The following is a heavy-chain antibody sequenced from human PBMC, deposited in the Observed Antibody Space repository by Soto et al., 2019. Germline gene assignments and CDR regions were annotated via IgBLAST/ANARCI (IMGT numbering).Heavy chain of an antibody. V-gene: IGHV4-59*01. Sequence: SETLSLTCTVSGGSISSYYWSWIRQSPGKGLEWIGYISYTGSTKYNPSLKSRVTISTDTSKNEFSLRLTSVTAADTAVYYCARQEYPDAFDIWGQGTMVTVSS. CDR3: ARQEYPDAFDI. J-gene: IGHJ3*02. D-gene: IGHD2-2*02. CDR1: GGSISSYY. CDR2: ISYTGST.